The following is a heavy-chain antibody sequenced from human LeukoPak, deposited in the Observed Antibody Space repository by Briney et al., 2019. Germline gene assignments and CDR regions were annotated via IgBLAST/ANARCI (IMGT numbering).Heavy chain of an antibody. Sequence: QSGGSLRLSCAASGFTFSRYAMSWVRQAPGKGLQLVSAISASGVSTYSADSAKGRFTISRDNSKNTLYLQVNSLRDEDTALYYCAKDERTGDFDYWGQGTLVTVSS. CDR2: ISASGVST. CDR3: AKDERTGDFDY. CDR1: GFTFSRYA. D-gene: IGHD7-27*01. J-gene: IGHJ4*02. V-gene: IGHV3-23*01.